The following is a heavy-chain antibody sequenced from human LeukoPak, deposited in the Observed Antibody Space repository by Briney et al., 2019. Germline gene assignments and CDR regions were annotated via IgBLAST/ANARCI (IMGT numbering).Heavy chain of an antibody. CDR1: GYTLTELS. CDR3: ATSPGYDY. D-gene: IGHD1-14*01. V-gene: IGHV1-24*01. Sequence: ASVKVSCKLSGYTLTELSMHWVRQAPGKGLEWMGGFHPEDNVTINAQSFQGRVTMTEDTSTNTAYMELNSLRSEDTAVYYCATSPGYDYWGQGTLVTVSS. J-gene: IGHJ4*02. CDR2: FHPEDNVT.